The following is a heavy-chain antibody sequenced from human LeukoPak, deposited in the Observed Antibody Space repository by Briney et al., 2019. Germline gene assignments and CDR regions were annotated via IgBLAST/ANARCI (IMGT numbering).Heavy chain of an antibody. Sequence: GGSLRLSCTASGLSFNNFGMHWVRQPPGKGLEWVAFIRYDGSNEYYADSVKGRFTISRDNSKNTLYLQMNSLRAEDTAVYYCAKDQITMIVGWGQGTLVTVSS. D-gene: IGHD3-22*01. CDR1: GLSFNNFG. CDR3: AKDQITMIVG. V-gene: IGHV3-30*02. J-gene: IGHJ4*02. CDR2: IRYDGSNE.